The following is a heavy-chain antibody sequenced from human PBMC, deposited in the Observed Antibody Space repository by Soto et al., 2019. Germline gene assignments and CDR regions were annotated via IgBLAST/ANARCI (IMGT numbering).Heavy chain of an antibody. Sequence: GASVKVSCKASGGTFSSYAISWVRQAPGQGLEWMGWISAYNGNTKYAQKFQGRVTMTTDTSTSTAYMELRSLRSDDTAVYYCARGVGSGSYYNQYNWFDPWGQGTLVTVSS. CDR2: ISAYNGNT. D-gene: IGHD3-10*01. CDR3: ARGVGSGSYYNQYNWFDP. V-gene: IGHV1-18*01. J-gene: IGHJ5*02. CDR1: GGTFSSYA.